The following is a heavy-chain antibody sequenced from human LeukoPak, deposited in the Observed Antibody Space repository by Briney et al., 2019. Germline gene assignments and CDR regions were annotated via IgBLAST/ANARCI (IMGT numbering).Heavy chain of an antibody. D-gene: IGHD2-2*01. V-gene: IGHV3-23*01. J-gene: IGHJ5*02. CDR3: AKVQTFSSTSCYNWFDP. Sequence: PGGSLRLSCAASGFTFSSYAMSWVRQAPGKGLEWVSAISGSGGSTYYADSVKGRFTISRDNSKNTLYLQMNSLRAEDTAVYYCAKVQTFSSTSCYNWFDPWGQGTLVTVSS. CDR1: GFTFSSYA. CDR2: ISGSGGST.